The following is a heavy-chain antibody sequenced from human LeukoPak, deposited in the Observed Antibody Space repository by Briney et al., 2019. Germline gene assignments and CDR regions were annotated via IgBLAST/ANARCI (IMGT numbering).Heavy chain of an antibody. CDR1: GFIFSSYW. CDR3: ASQGYCSGGTCYSLFDY. D-gene: IGHD2-15*01. CDR2: INQDGSEK. Sequence: GGSLRLSCAASGFIFSSYWMSWVRQAPGKGLEWVANINQDGSEKYYVDSVKGRFTISRDNAKNSLYLQMNSLRAEDTAVYYCASQGYCSGGTCYSLFDYWGQGTLVTVSS. J-gene: IGHJ4*02. V-gene: IGHV3-7*05.